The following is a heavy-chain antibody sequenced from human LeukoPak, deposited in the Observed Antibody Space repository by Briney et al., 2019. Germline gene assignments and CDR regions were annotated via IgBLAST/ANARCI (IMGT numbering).Heavy chain of an antibody. CDR1: GYSFTSYW. J-gene: IGHJ6*03. D-gene: IGHD3-3*01. CDR2: IYPGDSDT. CDR3: ARQKRDFWSGITYYYYMDV. V-gene: IGHV5-51*01. Sequence: GESLKISCKGSGYSFTSYWIGWVRQMPGKGLEWRGIIYPGDSDTRYSPSFQGQVTISADKSISTAYLQWSSLKASDTAMYYCARQKRDFWSGITYYYYMDVWGKGTTVTVSS.